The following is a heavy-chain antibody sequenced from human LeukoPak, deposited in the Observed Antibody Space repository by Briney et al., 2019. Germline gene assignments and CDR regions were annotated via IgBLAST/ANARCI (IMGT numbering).Heavy chain of an antibody. CDR3: RSLTTMTSDY. V-gene: IGHV4-34*01. Sequence: SETLSLTCAVYGGSFSGYYWSWIRQPPGKGLEWIGEINHSGRTNYNPSLKSRVTISVDTSKNQSSLKLSSMAAEDTAGYYCRSLTTMTSDYWGQGTLVTVSS. CDR1: GGSFSGYY. J-gene: IGHJ4*02. CDR2: INHSGRT. D-gene: IGHD3-22*01.